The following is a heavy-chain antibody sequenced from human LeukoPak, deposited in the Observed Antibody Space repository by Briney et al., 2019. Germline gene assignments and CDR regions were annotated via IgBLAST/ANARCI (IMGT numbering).Heavy chain of an antibody. D-gene: IGHD3-22*01. CDR2: FDPEDGET. V-gene: IGHV1-24*01. J-gene: IGHJ3*02. Sequence: GASVKVSFKVSGYTLTELSMHWVRQAPGKGLEWMGGFDPEDGETIYAQKFQGRVTMTEDTSTDTAYMELSSLRSEDTAVYYCATLNYYDIPKRAFDIWGQGTMVTVSS. CDR3: ATLNYYDIPKRAFDI. CDR1: GYTLTELS.